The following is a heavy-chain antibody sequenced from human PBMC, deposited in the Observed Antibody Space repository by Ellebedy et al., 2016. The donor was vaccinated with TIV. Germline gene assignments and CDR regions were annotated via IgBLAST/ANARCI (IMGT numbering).Heavy chain of an antibody. Sequence: AGSLRLSXTVSGGSISSSSYYWGWIRQPPGKGLEWIGSIYYSGSTYYNPSLKSRVTISVDTSKNQFSLKLSSVTAADTAVYYCARVGYDFWSGYYRAADYFDYWGQGTLVTVSS. D-gene: IGHD3-3*01. CDR1: GGSISSSSYY. CDR2: IYYSGST. CDR3: ARVGYDFWSGYYRAADYFDY. V-gene: IGHV4-39*07. J-gene: IGHJ4*02.